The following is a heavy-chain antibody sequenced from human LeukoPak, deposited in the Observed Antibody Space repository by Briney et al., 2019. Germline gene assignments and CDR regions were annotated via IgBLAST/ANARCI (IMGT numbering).Heavy chain of an antibody. CDR3: ARGRNYYDSSGYYYEGDAFDI. J-gene: IGHJ3*02. D-gene: IGHD3-22*01. CDR2: INPNSGGT. V-gene: IGHV1-2*02. Sequence: SVKVSCKASGYTFTGYYMHWVRQAPGQGLEWMGWINPNSGGTNYAQKFQGRVTMTRDTSISTAYMELSRLRSDDTAVYYCARGRNYYDSSGYYYEGDAFDIWGQGTMVTVSS. CDR1: GYTFTGYY.